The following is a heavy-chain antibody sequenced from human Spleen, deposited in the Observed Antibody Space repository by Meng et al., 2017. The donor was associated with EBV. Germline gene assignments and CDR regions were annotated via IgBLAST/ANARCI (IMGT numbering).Heavy chain of an antibody. CDR2: IFYSGHT. D-gene: IGHD2-21*02. V-gene: IGHV4-30-4*01. CDR3: ARDRSRGDPYFDY. J-gene: IGHJ4*02. Sequence: QLPRSAPGLVTPYPNLPPTCAVSGSSLSSGDKYWSLIRQPPGKGLEWIGYIFYSGHTYHNPSLTSRVTISVDTSKNQFSLKLTSVTAADTAVYYCARDRSRGDPYFDYWGQGTLVTVSS. CDR1: GSSLSSGDKY.